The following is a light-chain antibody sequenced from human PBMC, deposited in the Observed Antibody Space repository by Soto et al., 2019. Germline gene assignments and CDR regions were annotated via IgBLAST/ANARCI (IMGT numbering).Light chain of an antibody. V-gene: IGLV1-47*02. CDR3: VTWDDSLSGVV. CDR1: SSNIERND. J-gene: IGLJ2*01. CDR2: SND. Sequence: QSVLTQPPSASGTPGQRVSISCSGSSSNIERNDVYWYQQLPGAAPKLLIYSNDQRPSGVPDRISGSKSGTSASLAISGLRSEDQAEYYCVTWDDSLSGVVFGGGTQLTVL.